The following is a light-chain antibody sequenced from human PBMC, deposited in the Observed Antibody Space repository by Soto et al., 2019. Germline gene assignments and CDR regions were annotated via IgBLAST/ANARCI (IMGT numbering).Light chain of an antibody. CDR1: QSLLHSNGYNY. Sequence: DVVMTQSPLSLPVTPGEPASISCRSSQSLLHSNGYNYLDWYLQKPGQSPQLLIYLGSHRASGDPARFSGSGSGTDFTLKISRVEAEDVGVYYCMQPLHSPFTFGPGTKVDIK. CDR2: LGS. J-gene: IGKJ3*01. V-gene: IGKV2-28*01. CDR3: MQPLHSPFT.